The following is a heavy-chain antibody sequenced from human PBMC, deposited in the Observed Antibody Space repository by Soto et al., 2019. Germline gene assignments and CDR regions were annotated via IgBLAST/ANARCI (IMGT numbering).Heavy chain of an antibody. CDR2: IWNDGSNQ. V-gene: IGHV3-33*08. CDR1: GFPFSNYV. Sequence: PGGYLRLSRPASGFPFSNYVLSRDRQAPGKGLEWVAVIWNDGSNQYYADSVKGRFTISRDNSKNTLYLQMSSLRAEDTALYYCVRWGSFSSGWLDYWGQGALVTVSS. D-gene: IGHD6-19*01. CDR3: VRWGSFSSGWLDY. J-gene: IGHJ4*02.